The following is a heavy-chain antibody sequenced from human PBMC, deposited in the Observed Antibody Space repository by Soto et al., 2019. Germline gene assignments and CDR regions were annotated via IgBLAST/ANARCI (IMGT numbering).Heavy chain of an antibody. Sequence: QLQLQESGPGLVKPSETLSLTCTVSGGSISSSRSYWGWIRQPPGKGLECIGSIYYSGSTYYSPSLKSRLTLSVHTSKNQFSRQLSSVTAADTAVYYCARRGLVGATTFDYWGQGTLVTVSS. CDR1: GGSISSSRSY. V-gene: IGHV4-39*01. CDR3: ARRGLVGATTFDY. D-gene: IGHD1-26*01. J-gene: IGHJ4*02. CDR2: IYYSGST.